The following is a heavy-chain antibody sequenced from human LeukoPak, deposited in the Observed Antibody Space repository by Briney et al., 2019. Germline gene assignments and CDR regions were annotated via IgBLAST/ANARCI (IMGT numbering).Heavy chain of an antibody. CDR2: TNPNSGGT. V-gene: IGHV1-2*06. CDR1: EYTFTGSY. J-gene: IGHJ5*02. Sequence: ASVKASGKPSEYTFTGSYMHWVRQAPDQGLKWMGRTNPNSGGTNYAQKFQGRVTMTRDTSISTAYMELSRLRSDDTAVYYCARKIRRYCSSTSCQNWFDPWGQGTLVTVSS. CDR3: ARKIRRYCSSTSCQNWFDP. D-gene: IGHD2-2*01.